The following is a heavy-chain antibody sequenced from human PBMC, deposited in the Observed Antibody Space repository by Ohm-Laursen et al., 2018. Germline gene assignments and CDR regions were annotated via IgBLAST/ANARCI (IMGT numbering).Heavy chain of an antibody. CDR1: GYTFTSYD. CDR2: ISAYNGNT. V-gene: IGHV1-18*01. Sequence: GASVKVSCKTSGYTFTSYDINWVRQATGQGLEWMGWISAYNGNTNYAQKLQGRVTMTTDTSTSTAYMELRSLRSDDTAVYYCARDPWMGHYYGMDVWGQGTLVTVSS. CDR3: ARDPWMGHYYGMDV. D-gene: IGHD1-1*01. J-gene: IGHJ6*02.